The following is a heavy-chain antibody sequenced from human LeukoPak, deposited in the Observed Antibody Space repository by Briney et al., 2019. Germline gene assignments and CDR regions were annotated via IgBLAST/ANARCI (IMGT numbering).Heavy chain of an antibody. Sequence: GGSLRLSCAASGFTFIGHNMNWVRQAPGKGLEWVANIKQDGSEKYYVDSVKGRFTISRDNAKNSLYLQMNSLRGEDTAVCYCAKGPYGYGDSPFDYWGQGTLVTVSS. D-gene: IGHD5-18*01. J-gene: IGHJ4*02. CDR3: AKGPYGYGDSPFDY. CDR1: GFTFIGHN. V-gene: IGHV3-7*01. CDR2: IKQDGSEK.